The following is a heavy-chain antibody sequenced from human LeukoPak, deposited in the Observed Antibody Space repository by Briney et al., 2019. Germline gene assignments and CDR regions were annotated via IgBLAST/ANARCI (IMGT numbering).Heavy chain of an antibody. Sequence: PSETLSLTCAVYGGSFSGYYWSWIRQPPGKGLEWIGEINHSGSTNYNPSLKSRVTISVDTSKNQFSLKLSSVTAADTAVYYCARVALNWFDPWGQGTLVTVSS. J-gene: IGHJ5*02. V-gene: IGHV4-34*01. CDR2: INHSGST. CDR3: ARVALNWFDP. CDR1: GGSFSGYY.